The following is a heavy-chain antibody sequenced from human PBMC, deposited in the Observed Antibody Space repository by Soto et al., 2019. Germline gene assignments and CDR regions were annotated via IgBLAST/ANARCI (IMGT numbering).Heavy chain of an antibody. J-gene: IGHJ5*02. CDR1: GFTFSDYY. CDR3: AREGTPDIVLPPLVYWFDP. V-gene: IGHV3-11*01. Sequence: QVQLVESGGGLVKPGGSLRLSCAASGFTFSDYYMSWIRQAPGKGLEWVSYISSSGNTIYYADSVKGRFTISRDNAKNSLYLQMNSLRAEDTAVYYCAREGTPDIVLPPLVYWFDPWGQGTLVTVSS. CDR2: ISSSGNTI. D-gene: IGHD2-8*01.